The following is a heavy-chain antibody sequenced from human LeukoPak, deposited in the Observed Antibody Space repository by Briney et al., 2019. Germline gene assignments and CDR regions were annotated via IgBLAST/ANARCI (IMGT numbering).Heavy chain of an antibody. CDR1: GYTFTGYY. Sequence: GASVKVSCKASGYTFTGYYMHWVRQAPGQGLEWMGWINPNSGGTNYAQKFQGRVTMTRDTSISTAYMELSSLRSEDTAVYYCATARTLRFLDFDYWGQGTLVTVSS. J-gene: IGHJ4*02. CDR3: ATARTLRFLDFDY. D-gene: IGHD3-3*01. V-gene: IGHV1-2*02. CDR2: INPNSGGT.